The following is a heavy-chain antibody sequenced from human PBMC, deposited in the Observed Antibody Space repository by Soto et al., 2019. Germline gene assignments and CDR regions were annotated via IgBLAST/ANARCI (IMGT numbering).Heavy chain of an antibody. D-gene: IGHD6-19*01. J-gene: IGHJ5*02. CDR2: IIPRFGTA. CDR3: ARTFPGSSGLYRGSRPYIWFDP. V-gene: IGHV1-69*12. CDR1: GGTFSSYA. Sequence: QVQLVQSGAEVKKPGSSVKVSCKASGGTFSSYAISWVRQAPGQGLEWMGGIIPRFGTANYAQKFQGRVTITADESTGKGYMELSSLRDEDTAVYYCARTFPGSSGLYRGSRPYIWFDPWGQGTLVTVSS.